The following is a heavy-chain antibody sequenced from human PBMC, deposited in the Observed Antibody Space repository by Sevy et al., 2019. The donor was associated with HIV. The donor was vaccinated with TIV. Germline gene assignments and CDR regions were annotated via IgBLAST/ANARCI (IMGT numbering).Heavy chain of an antibody. J-gene: IGHJ4*02. CDR1: GYTFTSYG. Sequence: ASVKVSCKASGYTFTSYGISWVRQAPGQGLEWMGWMIAYNGNTNYAQKLQGRVTMTTDTSTSTAYMELRSLRSDDTAVYYCARPGYCSGGSCYGFDYWGQGTLVTVSS. V-gene: IGHV1-18*01. D-gene: IGHD2-15*01. CDR3: ARPGYCSGGSCYGFDY. CDR2: MIAYNGNT.